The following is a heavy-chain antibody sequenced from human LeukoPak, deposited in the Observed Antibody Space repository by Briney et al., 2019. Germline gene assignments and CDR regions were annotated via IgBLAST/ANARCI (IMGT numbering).Heavy chain of an antibody. CDR1: GDSVSSNSAA. Sequence: SQTLSLTCAISGDSVSSNSAAWNRIRQSPSRGLEWLGRTYYRSKWYNDYAVSVKSRITINPDTSKNLSSLQLNSVTPEDTAVYYCARAIAAAGGFDYWGQGTLVTVSS. J-gene: IGHJ4*02. V-gene: IGHV6-1*01. CDR2: TYYRSKWYN. CDR3: ARAIAAAGGFDY. D-gene: IGHD6-13*01.